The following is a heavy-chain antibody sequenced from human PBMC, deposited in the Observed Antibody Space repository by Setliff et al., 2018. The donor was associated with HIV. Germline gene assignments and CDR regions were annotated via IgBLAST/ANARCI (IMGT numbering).Heavy chain of an antibody. CDR2: INHSGST. V-gene: IGHV4-34*01. CDR1: GGSFSGYY. J-gene: IGHJ6*03. CDR3: NIYYYYYMDV. Sequence: SETLSLTCAVYGGSFSGYYWSWIRQPPGKGLEWIGEINHSGSTNYNPSLKSRVTISVDTSKNQFSLKLSSVTAADTAVYYCNIYYYYYMDVWGKGSTVTVSS.